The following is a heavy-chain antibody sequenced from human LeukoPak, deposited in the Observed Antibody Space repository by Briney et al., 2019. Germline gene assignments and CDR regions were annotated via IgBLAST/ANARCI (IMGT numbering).Heavy chain of an antibody. Sequence: SVKVSCKASGGTFSSYAISWVRQAPGQGLEWMGGVIPIFGTANYAQKFQGRVTITADKSTSTAYMELSSLRSEDTAVYYCAQTSLGYCSGGSCYPHYWGQGTLVTVSS. J-gene: IGHJ4*02. CDR1: GGTFSSYA. CDR3: AQTSLGYCSGGSCYPHY. D-gene: IGHD2-15*01. V-gene: IGHV1-69*06. CDR2: VIPIFGTA.